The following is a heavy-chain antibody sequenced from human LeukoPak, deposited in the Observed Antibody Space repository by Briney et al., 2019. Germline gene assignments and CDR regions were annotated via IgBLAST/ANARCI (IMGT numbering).Heavy chain of an antibody. D-gene: IGHD2-15*01. V-gene: IGHV5-51*01. CDR1: GYRFTNNW. CDR3: VRSPACSSGTCYPNWFDP. Sequence: GESLKISCKGSGYRFTNNWIGWVRPMPGKGLEWMGITYPGDSNTRYSPSFQGQVTISADKSISSAYLQWSSLKASDTAMYYCVRSPACSSGTCYPNWFDPWGQGTLVTVSS. CDR2: TYPGDSNT. J-gene: IGHJ5*02.